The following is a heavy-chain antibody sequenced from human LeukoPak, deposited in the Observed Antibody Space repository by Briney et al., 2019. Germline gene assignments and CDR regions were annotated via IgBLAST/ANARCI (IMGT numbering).Heavy chain of an antibody. CDR2: ISAYNGNT. J-gene: IGHJ4*02. CDR1: GCTFTSYG. CDR3: ARSGLDY. Sequence: ASVKVSCKASGCTFTSYGISCVRHAPGEGLEWMGWISAYNGNTNYAQKLQVRATMTTDTSTSTAYMELRSLRSDDTAVYYCARSGLDYWGQGTLVTVSS. V-gene: IGHV1-18*01.